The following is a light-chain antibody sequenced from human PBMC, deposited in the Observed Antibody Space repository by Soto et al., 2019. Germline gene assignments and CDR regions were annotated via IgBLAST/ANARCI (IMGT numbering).Light chain of an antibody. CDR1: QNIFSY. CDR3: QQSYSAPLT. V-gene: IGKV1-39*01. Sequence: DIQMTQSPSSLSASVGDRVTIACRASQNIFSYLTWYQQKPGKAPNLLIYAASNLQSGVPSRFSGSGSGTDFTLTISSLQREDFATYHCQQSYSAPLTFGQGTKVDIK. CDR2: AAS. J-gene: IGKJ1*01.